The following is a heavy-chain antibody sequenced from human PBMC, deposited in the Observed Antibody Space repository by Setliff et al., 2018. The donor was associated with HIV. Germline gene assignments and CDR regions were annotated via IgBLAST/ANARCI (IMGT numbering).Heavy chain of an antibody. V-gene: IGHV5-51*01. CDR1: GYTFSSYW. J-gene: IGHJ3*01. CDR2: IYPADSDT. D-gene: IGHD1-26*01. Sequence: GESLKISCKGSGYTFSSYWIGWVRQMPGKGLEWMGIIYPADSDTRYSPSFRGHFTISADKSITTAYLQWSSLKASDTAMYYCAKRRASGSLLDTFDVWGQGTMVTVSS. CDR3: AKRRASGSLLDTFDV.